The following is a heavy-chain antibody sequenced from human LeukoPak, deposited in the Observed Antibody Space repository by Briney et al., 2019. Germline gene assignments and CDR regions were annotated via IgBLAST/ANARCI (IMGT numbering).Heavy chain of an antibody. CDR3: ARDFLAAGDY. J-gene: IGHJ4*02. CDR2: INSGSTNP. V-gene: IGHV3-21*01. D-gene: IGHD6-13*01. CDR1: GFIFSSYT. Sequence: PGGSLRLSCEPSGFIFSSYTMNWLRQAPGKGLEWVASINSGSTNPYYADSVKGRFTISRDDAKKSLYLQMTSLRVEDTSVYYCARDFLAAGDYWGQGTLVTVSS.